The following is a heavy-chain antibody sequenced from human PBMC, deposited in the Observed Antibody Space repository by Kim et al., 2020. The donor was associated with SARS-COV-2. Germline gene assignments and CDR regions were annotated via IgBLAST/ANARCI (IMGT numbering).Heavy chain of an antibody. D-gene: IGHD3-10*01. V-gene: IGHV4-34*01. CDR3: ASSNPYYGSGSYYPFDY. CDR1: GGSFSGYY. CDR2: INHSGST. J-gene: IGHJ4*02. Sequence: SETLSLTCAVYGGSFSGYYWSWIRQPPGKGLEWIGEINHSGSTNYNPSLKSRVTISVDTSKNQFSLKLSSVTAADTAVYYCASSNPYYGSGSYYPFDYWGQGTLVTVSS.